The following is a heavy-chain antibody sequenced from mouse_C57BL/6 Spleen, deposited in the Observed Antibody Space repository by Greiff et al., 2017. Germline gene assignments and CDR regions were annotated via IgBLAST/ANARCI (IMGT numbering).Heavy chain of an antibody. Sequence: QVQLQQSGAELVRPGTSVKVSCKASGYAFTNYLIAWVKQRPGQGLEWIGVINPGSGGTNYNEKFKGKATLTADKSSSTAYMQLSSLTSEDSAVYFCARSDYYGSSYPYYYAMDYWGQGTSVTVSS. CDR3: ARSDYYGSSYPYYYAMDY. CDR1: GYAFTNYL. CDR2: INPGSGGT. J-gene: IGHJ4*01. V-gene: IGHV1-54*01. D-gene: IGHD1-1*01.